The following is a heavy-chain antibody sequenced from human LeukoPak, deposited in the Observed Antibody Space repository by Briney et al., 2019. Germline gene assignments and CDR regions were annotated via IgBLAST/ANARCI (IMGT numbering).Heavy chain of an antibody. Sequence: SETLSLTCTVSGVSISSGDYYWSWLRQPPGKGLEWIGYIYYSGSTYYNPSLKSRVTISVDTSKNQFSLNLSSVTAADTAVYYCARGQFWSGYSIWGQGTLVTVSS. D-gene: IGHD3-3*02. CDR3: ARGQFWSGYSI. V-gene: IGHV4-30-4*01. CDR2: IYYSGST. J-gene: IGHJ4*02. CDR1: GVSISSGDYY.